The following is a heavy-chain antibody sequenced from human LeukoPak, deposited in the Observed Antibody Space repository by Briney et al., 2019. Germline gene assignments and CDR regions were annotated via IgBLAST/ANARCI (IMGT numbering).Heavy chain of an antibody. D-gene: IGHD1-26*01. J-gene: IGHJ5*02. CDR1: GFTFSSYA. CDR3: ARGNEWELLS. Sequence: GGSLRLSCAASGFTFSSYAMSWVRQAPGKGLEWVSAISSSSYIYYADSVKGRFTISRDNAKNSLYLQMNSLRAEDTAVYYCARGNEWELLSWGQGTLVTVSS. CDR2: ISSSSYI. V-gene: IGHV3-21*01.